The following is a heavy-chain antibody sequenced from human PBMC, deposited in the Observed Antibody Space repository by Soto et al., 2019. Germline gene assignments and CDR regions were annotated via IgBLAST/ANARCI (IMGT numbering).Heavy chain of an antibody. CDR1: GFTFSSYV. Sequence: PGGSLRLSCAASGFTFSSYVMHWVRQAPGKGLGWVAVIWYDGSNKYYADSVKGRFTISRDNSKNTLYLQMNSLRAEDTAVYYCARDPHYGSGSYYIFDYWGQGTLVTVSS. CDR2: IWYDGSNK. V-gene: IGHV3-33*01. J-gene: IGHJ4*02. D-gene: IGHD3-10*01. CDR3: ARDPHYGSGSYYIFDY.